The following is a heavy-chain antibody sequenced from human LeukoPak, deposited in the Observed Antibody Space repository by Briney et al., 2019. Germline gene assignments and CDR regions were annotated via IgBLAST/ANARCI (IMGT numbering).Heavy chain of an antibody. Sequence: ASVKVSCKASGGTSSSYAISWVRQAPGQGLEWMGGIIPIFGTANYAQKFQGRVTITADESTSTAYMELSSLRSEDTAVYYCATDSFATDAFDIWGQGTMVTVSS. CDR1: GGTSSSYA. J-gene: IGHJ3*02. CDR2: IIPIFGTA. V-gene: IGHV1-69*13. CDR3: ATDSFATDAFDI. D-gene: IGHD2/OR15-2a*01.